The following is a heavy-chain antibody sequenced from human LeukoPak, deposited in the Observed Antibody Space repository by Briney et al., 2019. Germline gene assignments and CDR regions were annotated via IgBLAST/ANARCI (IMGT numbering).Heavy chain of an antibody. V-gene: IGHV4-59*01. CDR3: AREVVRGDYYGMDV. CDR1: GGSISSYY. J-gene: IGHJ6*02. D-gene: IGHD3-10*01. Sequence: SETLSLTCTVSGGSISSYYWSWIRQPPGKGLEWIGYIYYSGSTNYNPSLKSRVTISVDTSKNQFSLKLSSVTAADTAVYYCAREVVRGDYYGMDVWGQGTTVTVSS. CDR2: IYYSGST.